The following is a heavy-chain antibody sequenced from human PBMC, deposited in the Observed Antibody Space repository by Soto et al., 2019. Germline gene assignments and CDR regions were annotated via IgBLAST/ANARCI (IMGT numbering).Heavy chain of an antibody. Sequence: QVPLQESGPGLVKPSGTLSLTCAVSGTSISSNFWWSWVRQPPGKGLEWIGEAHPSGTTNYNPSLESRVTISVDKSNNQLSLNLNSLTAADTAVFFCARHVGVAGTRGFDYWGQGVLVAVSS. CDR2: AHPSGTT. V-gene: IGHV4-4*02. CDR1: GTSISSNFW. D-gene: IGHD6-19*01. J-gene: IGHJ4*02. CDR3: ARHVGVAGTRGFDY.